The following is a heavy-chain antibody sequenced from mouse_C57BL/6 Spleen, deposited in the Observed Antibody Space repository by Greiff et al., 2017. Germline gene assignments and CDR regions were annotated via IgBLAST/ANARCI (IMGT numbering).Heavy chain of an antibody. Sequence: EVMLVESEGGLVQPGSSMKLSCTASGFTFSDYYMAWVRQVPEKGLEWVANINYDGSSTYYLDSLKSRFIISRDNAKNILYLQMSSLKSEDTATYYCARDCYGSSYDYWYFDVWGTGTTVTVSS. CDR1: GFTFSDYY. D-gene: IGHD1-1*01. CDR3: ARDCYGSSYDYWYFDV. J-gene: IGHJ1*03. V-gene: IGHV5-16*01. CDR2: INYDGSST.